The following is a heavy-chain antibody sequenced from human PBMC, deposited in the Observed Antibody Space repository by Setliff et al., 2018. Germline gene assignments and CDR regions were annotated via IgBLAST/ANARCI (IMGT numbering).Heavy chain of an antibody. Sequence: GGSLRLSCAASGFAFSHYAMSWVRQAPGKGLERVSAISDTGINTYYADSVKGRFTVSRDNSKSTLYLQMNSLRAEDTAVYYCAKLTGRTRFDDFWGQGSLVTVSS. V-gene: IGHV3-23*01. CDR1: GFAFSHYA. CDR2: ISDTGINT. CDR3: AKLTGRTRFDDF. D-gene: IGHD3-9*01. J-gene: IGHJ4*02.